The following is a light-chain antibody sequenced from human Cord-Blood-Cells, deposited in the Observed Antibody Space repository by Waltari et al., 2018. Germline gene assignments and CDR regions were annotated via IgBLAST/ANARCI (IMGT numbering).Light chain of an antibody. Sequence: QSALTQPASVSGSPGQSITISCTGTSSAVGGYNYVSWYQQHPGKAPKLMIYAVSKRPSGVSNRFAGSTSGNTSSLTISGLQAEDEDDYYCSSYTSSSTWVFGGGTKLTVL. CDR1: SSAVGGYNY. CDR3: SSYTSSSTWV. V-gene: IGLV2-14*01. CDR2: AVS. J-gene: IGLJ3*02.